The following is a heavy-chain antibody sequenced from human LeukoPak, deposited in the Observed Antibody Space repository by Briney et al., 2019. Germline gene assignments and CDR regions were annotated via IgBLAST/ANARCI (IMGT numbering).Heavy chain of an antibody. V-gene: IGHV1-69*04. Sequence: ASVNVSCQASGGTFSSYAISGVRQAPGQGLAWMGRIIPIFGIANYAQKFQGRVTITADKSTSTAYMELSSLRSEDTGVYYCARGVCGGDCYLRDYYYYGMDVWGQGTTVTVSS. CDR1: GGTFSSYA. D-gene: IGHD2-21*02. CDR3: ARGVCGGDCYLRDYYYYGMDV. J-gene: IGHJ6*02. CDR2: IIPIFGIA.